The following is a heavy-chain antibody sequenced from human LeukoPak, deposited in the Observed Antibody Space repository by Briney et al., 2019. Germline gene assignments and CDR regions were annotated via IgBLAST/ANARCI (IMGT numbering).Heavy chain of an antibody. V-gene: IGHV1-2*02. CDR2: INPNSGGT. CDR1: GYTFTGYY. D-gene: IGHD6-19*01. CDR3: ASIPDFSGWSVDY. Sequence: ASVKVSCKASGYTFTGYYMHWVRQAPGQGLEWMGWINPNSGGTNYAQKFQGRVTMTRDTSVSTAYMELSRLRSDDTAVYYCASIPDFSGWSVDYWGQGTLVTVSS. J-gene: IGHJ4*02.